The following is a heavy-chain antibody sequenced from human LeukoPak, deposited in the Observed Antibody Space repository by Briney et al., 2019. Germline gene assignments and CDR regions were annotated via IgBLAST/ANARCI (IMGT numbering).Heavy chain of an antibody. CDR1: VLTFSSYE. J-gene: IGHJ4*02. CDR3: ARNMTTVTTSDY. Sequence: GGSLRLSCAASVLTFSSYEMNWVRQAPGKGLEWVSYIGSSGSNIYYADSVKGRFTISRDNAKNSLYLQMNSLRAEDTAVYYCARNMTTVTTSDYWGQGTLVTVSS. D-gene: IGHD4-17*01. CDR2: IGSSGSNI. V-gene: IGHV3-48*03.